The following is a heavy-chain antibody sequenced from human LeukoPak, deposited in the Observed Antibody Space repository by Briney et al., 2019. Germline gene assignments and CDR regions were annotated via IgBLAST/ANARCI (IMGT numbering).Heavy chain of an antibody. Sequence: GASVKVSCKASGYTFTSYGISWVRQAPGQGLEWMGWISAYNGNTNYAQKLQGRVTMTTDTSTSTAYMELRSLRSDDTAVYYCARAAMATIVAYFDYWGQGTLVTDSS. V-gene: IGHV1-18*01. CDR3: ARAAMATIVAYFDY. CDR2: ISAYNGNT. D-gene: IGHD5-24*01. J-gene: IGHJ4*02. CDR1: GYTFTSYG.